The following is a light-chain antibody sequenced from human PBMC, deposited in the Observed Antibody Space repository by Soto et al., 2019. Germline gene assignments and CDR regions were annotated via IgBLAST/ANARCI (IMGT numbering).Light chain of an antibody. Sequence: AVRMTQSPSSFSASTGDRVTITCRASQGISSYLAWYQQKPGKAPKLLIYAASTLQSGVPSRFGASGSGTDFTLTISCLQSEDFATYYCQQYYSYPLTFGGGTKVEIK. V-gene: IGKV1-8*01. CDR2: AAS. J-gene: IGKJ4*01. CDR3: QQYYSYPLT. CDR1: QGISSY.